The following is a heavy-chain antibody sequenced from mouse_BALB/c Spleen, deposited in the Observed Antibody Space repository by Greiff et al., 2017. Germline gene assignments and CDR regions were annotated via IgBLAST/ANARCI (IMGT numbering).Heavy chain of an antibody. D-gene: IGHD2-1*01. CDR2: IDPANGNT. V-gene: IGHV14-3*02. CDR3: ARDGNYYFDY. CDR1: GFNIKDTY. J-gene: IGHJ2*01. Sequence: EVKLMESGAELVKPGASVKLSCTASGFNIKDTYMHWVKQRPEQGLEWIGRIDPANGNTKYDPKFQGKATITADTSSNTAYLQLSSLTSEDTAVYYCARDGNYYFDYWGQGTTLTVSS.